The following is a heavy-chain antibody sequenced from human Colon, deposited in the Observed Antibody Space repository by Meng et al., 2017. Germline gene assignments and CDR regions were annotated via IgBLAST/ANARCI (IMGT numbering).Heavy chain of an antibody. V-gene: IGHV1-69*01. CDR3: ARRPPDYGDYNWFDP. Sequence: VQPGQAGAAVKKPGSSVKVPCKASGGTFSGFAMPWLRQAPGQGLEWMGVLIPAFGTTTYARQFEGRLTITADEATSTAYMELSSLTSDDTAVYYCARRPPDYGDYNWFDPWGQGTLVTVSS. CDR1: GGTFSGFA. D-gene: IGHD4-17*01. J-gene: IGHJ5*02. CDR2: LIPAFGTT.